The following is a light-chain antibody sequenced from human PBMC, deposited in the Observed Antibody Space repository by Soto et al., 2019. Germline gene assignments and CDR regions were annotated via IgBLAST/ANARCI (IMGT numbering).Light chain of an antibody. V-gene: IGLV2-14*01. CDR1: SSDVGVYEY. Sequence: QSVLTQPVSVSGSPGQSITISCTGTSSDVGVYEYVSWYQQHPGKAPKLIIYEVSNRPSGTSDRFSCYKSGNTASLTISGRQAEDEADYYCNSYTTSNTVVFGGGTKLTVL. J-gene: IGLJ2*01. CDR3: NSYTTSNTVV. CDR2: EVS.